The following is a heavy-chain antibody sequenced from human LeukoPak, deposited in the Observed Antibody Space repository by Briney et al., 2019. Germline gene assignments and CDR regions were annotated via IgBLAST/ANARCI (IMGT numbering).Heavy chain of an antibody. CDR3: AKEGPALGYSSSWYEGYYGMDV. J-gene: IGHJ6*02. CDR2: ISYDGSNK. Sequence: GGSLRLSCAASGFTFSSYGMHWVRQAPGKGLEWVAVISYDGSNKYYADSVKGRFTTSRDNSKNTLYLQMNSLRAEDTAVYYCAKEGPALGYSSSWYEGYYGMDVWGQGTTVTVSS. V-gene: IGHV3-30*18. D-gene: IGHD6-13*01. CDR1: GFTFSSYG.